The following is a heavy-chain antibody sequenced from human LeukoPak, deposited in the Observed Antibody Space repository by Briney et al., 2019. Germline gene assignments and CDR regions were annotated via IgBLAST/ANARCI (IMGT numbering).Heavy chain of an antibody. V-gene: IGHV1-18*01. CDR1: GYTFTSHG. CDR3: ARDSYGDANFDS. CDR2: NSTYNGNT. J-gene: IGHJ4*02. D-gene: IGHD4-17*01. Sequence: ASVKVSCKASGYTFTSHGISWVRQAPGQGLEWMGWNSTYNGNTNYAQKLQGRVSMTTDTSTSTAYMDLRSLRSDDTAVYYCARDSYGDANFDSWGQGTLVTVSS.